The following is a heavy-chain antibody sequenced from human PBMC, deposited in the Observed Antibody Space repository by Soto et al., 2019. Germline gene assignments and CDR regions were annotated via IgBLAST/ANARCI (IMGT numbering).Heavy chain of an antibody. CDR2: ISYDGSNK. Sequence: GGSLRLSCAASGVTFSSYGMHWVRQAPGKGLEWVAVISYDGSNKYYADSVKGRFTISRDNSKNTLYLQMNSLRAEDTAVYYCAKGWRQSTVVTHPGNFDYWGQGTLVTVSS. D-gene: IGHD2-15*01. J-gene: IGHJ4*02. CDR1: GVTFSSYG. CDR3: AKGWRQSTVVTHPGNFDY. V-gene: IGHV3-30*18.